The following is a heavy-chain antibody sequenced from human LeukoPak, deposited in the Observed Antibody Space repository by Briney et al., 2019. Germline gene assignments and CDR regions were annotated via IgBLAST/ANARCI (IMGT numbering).Heavy chain of an antibody. CDR3: ASGPMGTMIVLYGMDV. V-gene: IGHV1-3*01. CDR2: INAGNGNT. CDR1: GYTFTSYA. D-gene: IGHD3-22*01. Sequence: GASVKVSCKASGYTFTSYAMHWVRQAPGQRLEWMGWINAGNGNTKYSQKFQGRVTITRDTSACTAYMELSSLRSEDTAVYYCASGPMGTMIVLYGMDVWGQGTTVTVSS. J-gene: IGHJ6*02.